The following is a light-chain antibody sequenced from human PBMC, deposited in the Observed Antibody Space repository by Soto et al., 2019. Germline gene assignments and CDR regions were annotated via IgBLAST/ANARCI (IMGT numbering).Light chain of an antibody. J-gene: IGKJ1*01. CDR1: QYINTR. CDR2: GAS. CDR3: QQYGNSPQT. Sequence: EIVLTQSPATLSSFPGDRVTLSCRASQYINTRLAWYQHRPGQAPRLLIYGASSGATGIPNRFSGSGSGTDFTLTISRLEPEDFAVYYCQQYGNSPQTFGQGTKVDIK. V-gene: IGKV3-20*01.